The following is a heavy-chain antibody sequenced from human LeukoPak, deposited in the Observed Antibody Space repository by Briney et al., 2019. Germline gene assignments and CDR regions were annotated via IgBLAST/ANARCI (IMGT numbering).Heavy chain of an antibody. CDR3: AGFGEYYFDY. J-gene: IGHJ4*02. Sequence: SETLSLTCTVSGGSISSGYWSWIRQPAGKGLEWIGRIYNAGNTNYSPSLKSRVTISVDTSKNQLSLKLSSVTAADTAVYYCAGFGEYYFDYWGQGTLVTVSS. CDR1: GGSISSGY. V-gene: IGHV4-4*07. D-gene: IGHD3-16*01. CDR2: IYNAGNT.